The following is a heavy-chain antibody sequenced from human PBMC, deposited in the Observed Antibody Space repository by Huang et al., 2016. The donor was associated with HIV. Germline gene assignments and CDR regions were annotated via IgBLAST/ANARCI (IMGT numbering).Heavy chain of an antibody. J-gene: IGHJ5*01. CDR1: GGSFSGYF. CDR2: INHAGVT. D-gene: IGHD3-16*01. V-gene: IGHV4-34*02. CDR3: AREIMISFGGPFDS. Sequence: QVQLEQWGAGLLKPSETLSLTCAVYGGSFSGYFWNWIRQSPGKGVEWIGQINHAGVTDYNPSRKSRATISVDTSKNQFSLRLTSVTAADTAIYYCAREIMISFGGPFDSWGHGNLVTVSS.